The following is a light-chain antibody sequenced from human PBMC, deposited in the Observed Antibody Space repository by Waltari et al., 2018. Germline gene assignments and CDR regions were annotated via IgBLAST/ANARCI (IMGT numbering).Light chain of an antibody. CDR2: WTS. CDR1: QSISYSSNNKNY. Sequence: DIVMTQSPDSLAVSLGERVTINCKSSQSISYSSNNKNYLAWYQQKPGQPPKLLFYWTSTRGSGVPDQFSGSGSGTDFTLTISSLQAEDVAVYYCQQYYSSPITFGQGTRLEIK. J-gene: IGKJ5*01. CDR3: QQYYSSPIT. V-gene: IGKV4-1*01.